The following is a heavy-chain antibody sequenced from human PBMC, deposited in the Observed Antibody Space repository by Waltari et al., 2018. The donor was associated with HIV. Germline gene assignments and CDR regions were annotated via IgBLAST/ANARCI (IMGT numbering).Heavy chain of an antibody. Sequence: SLTCAVYGGSFSGYYWSWIRQPPGKGLEWIGEINHRGSTNYNPSLKSRVIISVDTSMNQFSLKLSSGTAADTAVYYCARARYCSSTRCYTKGRRNSFYYYALDVWGQGTTVTVSS. CDR1: GGSFSGYY. CDR2: INHRGST. V-gene: IGHV4-34*01. CDR3: ARARYCSSTRCYTKGRRNSFYYYALDV. J-gene: IGHJ6*02. D-gene: IGHD2-2*02.